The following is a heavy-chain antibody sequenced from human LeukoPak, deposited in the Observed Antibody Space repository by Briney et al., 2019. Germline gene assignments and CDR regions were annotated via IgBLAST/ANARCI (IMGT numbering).Heavy chain of an antibody. V-gene: IGHV4-34*01. CDR2: INHSGST. CDR3: ARDSGYCSGGSCQAGPFDY. J-gene: IGHJ4*02. Sequence: SSETLSLTCAVYGGSFSGYYWSWIRQPPGKGLEWIGEINHSGSTNYNPSLKSRVAISVDTSKNQFSLKLSSVTAADTAVYYCARDSGYCSGGSCQAGPFDYWGQGTLVTVSS. D-gene: IGHD2-15*01. CDR1: GGSFSGYY.